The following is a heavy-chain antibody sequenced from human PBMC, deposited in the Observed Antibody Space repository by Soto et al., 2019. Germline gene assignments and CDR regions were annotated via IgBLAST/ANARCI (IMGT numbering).Heavy chain of an antibody. CDR2: IYHSGST. V-gene: IGHV4-4*02. Sequence: QVQLQESGPGLVKPSGTLSLTCAVSGGSISSSNWWSWVRQPPGKGLEWIGEIYHSGSTNYNPSLKGRVTISVXXSXIXXSLKLSSVTAADTAVYYCASLNRPMVRGYYYGMDVWGQGTTVTVSS. D-gene: IGHD3-10*01. CDR3: ASLNRPMVRGYYYGMDV. J-gene: IGHJ6*02. CDR1: GGSISSSNW.